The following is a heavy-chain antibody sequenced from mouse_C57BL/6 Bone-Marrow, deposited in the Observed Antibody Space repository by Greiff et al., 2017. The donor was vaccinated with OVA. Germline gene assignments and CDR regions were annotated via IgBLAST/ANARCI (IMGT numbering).Heavy chain of an antibody. CDR1: GFTFSDYY. Sequence: EVKLMESEGGLVQPGSSMKLSCTASGFTFSDYYMAWVRQVPEKGLEWVANINYDGSSTYYLDFLKSRFIISRDNAKNILYLQMSSLKPEDTATYYCARDRRDGYYDYWGQGTTLTVSS. CDR3: ARDRRDGYYDY. J-gene: IGHJ2*01. D-gene: IGHD2-3*01. V-gene: IGHV5-16*01. CDR2: INYDGSST.